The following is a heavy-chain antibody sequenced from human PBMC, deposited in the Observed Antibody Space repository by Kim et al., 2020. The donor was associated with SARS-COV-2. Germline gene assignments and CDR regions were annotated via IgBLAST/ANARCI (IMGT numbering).Heavy chain of an antibody. CDR2: FYYSGKT. J-gene: IGHJ4*02. CDR1: GASIRSNS. CDR3: TRLPIVGGTKIY. V-gene: IGHV4-59*08. D-gene: IGHD1-26*01. Sequence: SETLSLTCTVSGASIRSNSWSWIRQSPGKGLEWIGYFYYSGKTNYAPSLKSRVTISGDTSKNQLFLKLSSVTAADTAVYYCTRLPIVGGTKIYWGQGTLVTVSS.